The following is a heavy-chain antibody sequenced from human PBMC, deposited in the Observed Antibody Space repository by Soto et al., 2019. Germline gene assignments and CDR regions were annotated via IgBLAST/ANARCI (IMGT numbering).Heavy chain of an antibody. V-gene: IGHV3-11*06. CDR3: VREFYSNPDY. D-gene: IGHD4-4*01. CDR2: ISGSGDYT. CDR1: GFTFHNHY. J-gene: IGHJ4*02. Sequence: PGGSLRLSCAASGFTFHNHYMGWIRQAPGQGLECISFISGSGDYTDYADSVKGRFTISRDNAKNSLYLQMYSLRAEDTAVYYCVREFYSNPDYWGQGTLVTVSS.